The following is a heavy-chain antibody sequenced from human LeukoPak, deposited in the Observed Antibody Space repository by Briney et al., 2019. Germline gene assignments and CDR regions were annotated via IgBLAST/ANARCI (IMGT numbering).Heavy chain of an antibody. D-gene: IGHD5-24*01. Sequence: ASVKVSCKASGYTFTSYAMHWVRQAPGQRLGWMGWINAGKGNTKYSQKFQGRVTITRDTSASTAYMELSSLRSEDTAVYYCAMGRDGYNYDFDYWGQGTLVTVSS. V-gene: IGHV1-3*01. CDR3: AMGRDGYNYDFDY. J-gene: IGHJ4*02. CDR1: GYTFTSYA. CDR2: INAGKGNT.